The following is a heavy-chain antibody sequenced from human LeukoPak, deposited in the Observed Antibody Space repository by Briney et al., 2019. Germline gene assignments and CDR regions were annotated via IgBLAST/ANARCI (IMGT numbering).Heavy chain of an antibody. D-gene: IGHD3-10*01. Sequence: GGSLRLSCTASGFTFGDYAMSWFRQAPGKGLEWVGFIRSKAYGGTTEFAASVTGRFTMSRDDSKCIAYLQMNSLKTEDTAVYYCTRDGSGSYYHPPFDYWGQGTLVTVSS. CDR2: IRSKAYGGTT. CDR3: TRDGSGSYYHPPFDY. CDR1: GFTFGDYA. V-gene: IGHV3-49*03. J-gene: IGHJ4*02.